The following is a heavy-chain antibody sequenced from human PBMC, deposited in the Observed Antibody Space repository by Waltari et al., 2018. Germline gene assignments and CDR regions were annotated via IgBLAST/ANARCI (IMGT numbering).Heavy chain of an antibody. D-gene: IGHD6-19*01. CDR1: GFKFSAYT. Sequence: EVQLVESGGGLVKPGGSLSLSCVASGFKFSAYTMNWGRQAPGKGLEWVSSIGSSSSFMDYADSVRGRFTVSRDNAKNTLYLQMDTLRAEDTAVYYCAREGAEQWVVEDYGMDVWGQGTTVTVSS. J-gene: IGHJ6*02. V-gene: IGHV3-21*02. CDR3: AREGAEQWVVEDYGMDV. CDR2: IGSSSSFM.